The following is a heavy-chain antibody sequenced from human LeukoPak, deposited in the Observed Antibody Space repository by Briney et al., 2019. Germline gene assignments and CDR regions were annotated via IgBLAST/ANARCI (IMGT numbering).Heavy chain of an antibody. D-gene: IGHD4-17*01. CDR2: IRGKDNTYAT. CDR3: STPVTALTY. CDR1: GFTLSASA. J-gene: IGHJ4*02. Sequence: GGSLRLSCAASGFTLSASAIHWVRQASGKGLEWVGRIRGKDNTYATDYAGSVKGRFTISRDDSKNTAYLQMNSLKTDDTAVYYCSTPVTALTYWGQGTLVTVSS. V-gene: IGHV3-73*01.